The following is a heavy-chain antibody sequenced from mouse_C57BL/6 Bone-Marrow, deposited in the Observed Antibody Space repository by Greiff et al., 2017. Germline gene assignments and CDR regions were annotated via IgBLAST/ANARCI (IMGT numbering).Heavy chain of an antibody. D-gene: IGHD2-5*01. CDR2: ISSGGSYT. V-gene: IGHV5-6*01. J-gene: IGHJ2*01. Sequence: EVMLVESGGDLVKPGGSLKLSCAASGFTFSSYGMSWVRQTPDKRLEWVATISSGGSYTYYPDSVKGRFTISRDNAKNTLYLQMSSLKSEDTAMYYCARGAYYSNYADYWGQGTTLTVSS. CDR1: GFTFSSYG. CDR3: ARGAYYSNYADY.